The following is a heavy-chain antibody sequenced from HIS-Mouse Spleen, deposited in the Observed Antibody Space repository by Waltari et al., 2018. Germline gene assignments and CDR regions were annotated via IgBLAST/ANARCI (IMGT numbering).Heavy chain of an antibody. CDR1: GGSLSSSSYS. D-gene: IGHD6-13*01. CDR2: IYYSGRT. Sequence: QLQLQESGPGLVKPSETLSLPCTVSGGSLSSSSYSWGWIRQPPGKGLEWIGSIYYSGRTYYNPSLKSRVTISVDTSKNQFSLKLSSVTAADTAVYYCAREIPYSSSWYDWYFDLWGRGTLVTVSS. V-gene: IGHV4-39*07. J-gene: IGHJ2*01. CDR3: AREIPYSSSWYDWYFDL.